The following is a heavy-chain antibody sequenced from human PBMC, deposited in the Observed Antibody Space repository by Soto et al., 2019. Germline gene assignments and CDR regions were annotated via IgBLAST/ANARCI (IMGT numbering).Heavy chain of an antibody. Sequence: QITLKESGPTLVTPTQTLTLTCTFSGFSLSTTEEAVGWIRQPPGKAPEWLALIYWDDNKRYSPSLKSRLTITKDTSKNQVVLTLTNMDPVDTATYYCVHAHPRWAYYQYYYGMDVWGPGTTVTVSS. V-gene: IGHV2-5*02. CDR1: GFSLSTTEEA. D-gene: IGHD1-26*01. CDR3: VHAHPRWAYYQYYYGMDV. CDR2: IYWDDNK. J-gene: IGHJ6*02.